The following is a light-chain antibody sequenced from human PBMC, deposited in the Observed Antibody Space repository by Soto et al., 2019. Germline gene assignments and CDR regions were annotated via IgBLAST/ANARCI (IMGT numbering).Light chain of an antibody. Sequence: NFMLTQPHSVSESPGKTVTISCTRSSGSIASNYVQWYQQRPGSVPTTVIYEGNQRPSGVPDRFSGSTDGSSNSASLTISGLQTEDEADYSCQAYDSRTVVFGGGTKLPVL. CDR3: QAYDSRTVV. J-gene: IGLJ2*01. CDR2: EGN. V-gene: IGLV6-57*04. CDR1: SGSIASNY.